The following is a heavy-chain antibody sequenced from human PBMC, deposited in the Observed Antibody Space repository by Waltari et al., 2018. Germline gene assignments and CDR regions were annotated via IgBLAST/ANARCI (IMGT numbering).Heavy chain of an antibody. CDR3: ARGDIVATTPPFDY. J-gene: IGHJ4*02. V-gene: IGHV3-43D*04. Sequence: EVQLVESGGVVVQPGGSLRLSCAASGFNFDDYAINWVRQPPGKGLEWVSLISWDGGSTDYADSVKGRFTISRDNSKNSLYLQMNSLRAEDTALYYCARGDIVATTPPFDYWGQGTLVTVSS. CDR1: GFNFDDYA. D-gene: IGHD5-12*01. CDR2: ISWDGGST.